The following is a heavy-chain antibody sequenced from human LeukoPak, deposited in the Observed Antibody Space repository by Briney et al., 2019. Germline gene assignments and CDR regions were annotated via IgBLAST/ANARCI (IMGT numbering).Heavy chain of an antibody. CDR2: INHSGST. J-gene: IGHJ4*02. V-gene: IGHV4-34*01. Sequence: SETLSLTCAVYGGSFSGYYWSWIRQPPGKGLEWIGEINHSGSTNYNPSLKSRVTISVDTSKNQFSLKLSSVTAADTAVYYCAIKSGPYSYGLSYNYYFDYWGQGTLVTVSS. CDR1: GGSFSGYY. D-gene: IGHD5-18*01. CDR3: AIKSGPYSYGLSYNYYFDY.